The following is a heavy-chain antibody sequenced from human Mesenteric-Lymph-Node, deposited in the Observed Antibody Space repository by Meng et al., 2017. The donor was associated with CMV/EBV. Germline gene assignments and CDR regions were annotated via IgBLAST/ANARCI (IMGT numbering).Heavy chain of an antibody. D-gene: IGHD5-18*01. CDR3: ARGCGYSYGLTNYYYGMDV. CDR2: IYYSGST. Sequence: SETLSLTCTVSGGSISSSSYYWSWIRQPPGKGLEWIGYIYYSGSTTYNPSLKSRVTISVDTSKNQFSLKLSSVTAADTAVYYCARGCGYSYGLTNYYYGMDVWGQGTTVTV. V-gene: IGHV4-61*01. J-gene: IGHJ6*02. CDR1: GGSISSSSYY.